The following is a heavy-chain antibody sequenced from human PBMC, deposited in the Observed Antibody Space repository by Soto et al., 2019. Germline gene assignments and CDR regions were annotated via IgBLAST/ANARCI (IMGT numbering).Heavy chain of an antibody. Sequence: SETLSLTCAVYGGSFSGYYWSWIRQPPGKGLEWIGEINHSGSTNYDPSLKSRVTISVDTSKNQFSLKLSSVTAADTAVYYCARGSPYSSGWYGYWGQGTLVTVSS. D-gene: IGHD6-19*01. V-gene: IGHV4-34*01. J-gene: IGHJ4*02. CDR1: GGSFSGYY. CDR2: INHSGST. CDR3: ARGSPYSSGWYGY.